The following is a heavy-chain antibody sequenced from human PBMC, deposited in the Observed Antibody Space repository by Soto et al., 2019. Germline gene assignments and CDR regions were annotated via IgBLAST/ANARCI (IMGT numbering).Heavy chain of an antibody. CDR3: ARGRYGDY. D-gene: IGHD1-1*01. CDR1: GYAFTTYG. V-gene: IGHV1-18*01. CDR2: ISAHNGNT. J-gene: IGHJ4*02. Sequence: QVHLVQSGAEVKKPGASVKVSCKGSGYAFTTYGITWVRQAPGQGLEWMGWISAHNGNTNYAQKLQGRVTVTRDTSTSTAYMELRSQRSNDTAVYYCARGRYGDYWGQGAQVTVSS.